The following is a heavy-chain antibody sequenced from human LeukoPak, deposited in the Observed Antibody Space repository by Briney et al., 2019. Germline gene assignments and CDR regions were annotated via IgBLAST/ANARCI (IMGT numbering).Heavy chain of an antibody. D-gene: IGHD5-18*01. CDR1: GYSFTNYW. CDR2: IDPSDSET. V-gene: IGHV5-51*01. CDR3: ARQTAMGRSGDY. J-gene: IGHJ4*02. Sequence: GESLKISCRASGYSFTNYWIGWVRQMPGKGLEWMGIIDPSDSETRYTPSFQGQVTISVDKSLTTAYLQWTSPKASDTAMYYCARQTAMGRSGDYWGQGTLVTVSS.